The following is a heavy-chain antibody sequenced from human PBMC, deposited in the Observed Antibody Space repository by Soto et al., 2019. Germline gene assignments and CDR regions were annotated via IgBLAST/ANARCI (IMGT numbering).Heavy chain of an antibody. CDR1: GFTFDDYA. J-gene: IGHJ4*02. CDR2: ISWNSGSI. D-gene: IGHD3-3*01. V-gene: IGHV3-9*01. Sequence: EVQLVESGGGLVQPGRSLRLSCAASGFTFDDYAMHWVRQAPGKGLEWVSGISWNSGSIGYADSVKGRFTISRDKAKNSLYLQMNSLRAEDTALYYCAKDGRGYDYLDYWGQVTLVTVSS. CDR3: AKDGRGYDYLDY.